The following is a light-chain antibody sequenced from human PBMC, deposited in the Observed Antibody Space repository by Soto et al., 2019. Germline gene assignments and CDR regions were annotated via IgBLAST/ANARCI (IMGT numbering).Light chain of an antibody. V-gene: IGKV3-20*01. Sequence: EIVLTQSPGTLSLSPGERATLSCRASQSINNRYLAWYQQKPGQAPRLLIYAASSRATGLPDRFSGSGSGTDCTLTISRLEPADFAVYYCQQFGSSPGFTFGPGTKVDIK. CDR2: AAS. CDR1: QSINNRY. J-gene: IGKJ3*01. CDR3: QQFGSSPGFT.